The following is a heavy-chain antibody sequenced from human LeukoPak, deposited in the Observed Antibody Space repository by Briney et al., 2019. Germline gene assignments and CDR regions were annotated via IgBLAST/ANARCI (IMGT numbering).Heavy chain of an antibody. CDR3: ARHPRSYYGSGELFPFDQ. V-gene: IGHV4-39*01. D-gene: IGHD3-10*01. CDR2: IYYSGTT. Sequence: SETLSLTCTVSGGSISSGSYYWAWIRQPPGKGLEWIGSIYYSGTTYYHPSLKGRVTISVDRSKNQFSLKLSPVAAADTAVYYCARHPRSYYGSGELFPFDQWGQGTLVTVSS. J-gene: IGHJ4*02. CDR1: GGSISSGSYY.